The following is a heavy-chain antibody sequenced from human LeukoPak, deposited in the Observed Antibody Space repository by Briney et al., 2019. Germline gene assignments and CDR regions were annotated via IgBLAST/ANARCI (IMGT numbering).Heavy chain of an antibody. CDR2: INSDGSST. V-gene: IGHV3-74*01. J-gene: IGHJ6*02. CDR3: ARGDSGRYLYYYYGMDV. D-gene: IGHD1-26*01. Sequence: PGGSLRLSCAASGFTFSSYWMHWVRQGPGKGLVWVSGINSDGSSTSYADSVKGRFTISRDNAKNTLYLQMNSLRVEDTAVYYCARGDSGRYLYYYYGMDVWGQGTTVTVSS. CDR1: GFTFSSYW.